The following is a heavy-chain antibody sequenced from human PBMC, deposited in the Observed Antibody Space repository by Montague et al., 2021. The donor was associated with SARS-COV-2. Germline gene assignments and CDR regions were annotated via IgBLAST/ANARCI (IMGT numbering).Heavy chain of an antibody. CDR3: ARGDVEMATIKSGGPFYHFDY. V-gene: IGHV4-59*12. CDR1: GGSISSYY. J-gene: IGHJ4*02. Sequence: SETLSLTCTVSGGSISSYYWSWIRQPPGKGLEWIGYIYYSGSTTXNPSFKSAVTISVDTSKNQFSLKLSSVAAADTAVYYCARGDVEMATIKSGGPFYHFDYWGQGTLVTVSS. D-gene: IGHD5-24*01. CDR2: IYYSGST.